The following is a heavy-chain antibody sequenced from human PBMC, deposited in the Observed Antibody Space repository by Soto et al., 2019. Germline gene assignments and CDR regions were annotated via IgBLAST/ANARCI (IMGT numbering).Heavy chain of an antibody. CDR3: TTGAYYDFWSGYYGSMDV. CDR2: IKSKTDGGTT. Sequence: SLRLSCAASGFTFSNAWMSWVRQAPGKGLEWVGRIKSKTDGGTTDYAAPVKGRFTISRDDSKNTLYLQMNSLKTEDTAVYYCTTGAYYDFWSGYYGSMDVWGQGTTVTVSS. D-gene: IGHD3-3*01. CDR1: GFTFSNAW. V-gene: IGHV3-15*01. J-gene: IGHJ6*02.